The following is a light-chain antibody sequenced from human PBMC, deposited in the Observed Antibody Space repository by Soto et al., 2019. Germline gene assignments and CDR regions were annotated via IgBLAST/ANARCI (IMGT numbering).Light chain of an antibody. V-gene: IGKV3-15*01. CDR1: QSLSSY. CDR3: QQYYNWPLT. J-gene: IGKJ4*01. Sequence: EIVMTQSPATLSVSPGDRATLFCRASQSLSSYLAWYQQKPGQAPRLLIYGPSTRATGIPARFSGSGSGTEFTLTVSSLQSEDFAVYYCQQYYNWPLTFGGGTKVEVK. CDR2: GPS.